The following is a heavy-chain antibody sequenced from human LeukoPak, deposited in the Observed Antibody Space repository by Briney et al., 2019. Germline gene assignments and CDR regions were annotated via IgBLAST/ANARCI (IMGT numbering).Heavy chain of an antibody. CDR2: MYTSGGGT. V-gene: IGHV1-2*02. CDR1: GYTFTTYY. D-gene: IGHD6-13*01. J-gene: IGHJ3*02. CDR3: ARIAAAHDAFDI. Sequence: ASVKVSCKASGYTFTTYYMHWVRQAPGQGLEWMGVMYTSGGGTTYAQKFQGRVTMTRDTSISTAYMELSRLRSDDTAVYYCARIAAAHDAFDIWGQGTMVTVSS.